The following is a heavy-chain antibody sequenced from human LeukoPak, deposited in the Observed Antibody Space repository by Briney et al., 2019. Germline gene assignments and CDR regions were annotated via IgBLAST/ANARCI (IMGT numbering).Heavy chain of an antibody. CDR3: ASGSSYSPNWFDP. CDR1: GFTFSSYW. J-gene: IGHJ5*02. CDR2: IKQDGSEK. D-gene: IGHD2-15*01. Sequence: PGGSLRLSCAASGFTFSSYWMSWVRQAPGKGLEWGANIKQDGSEKYYVDSVKGRFTISRDNAKNSLYLQMNSLRAEDTAVYYCASGSSYSPNWFDPWGQGTLVTVSS. V-gene: IGHV3-7*01.